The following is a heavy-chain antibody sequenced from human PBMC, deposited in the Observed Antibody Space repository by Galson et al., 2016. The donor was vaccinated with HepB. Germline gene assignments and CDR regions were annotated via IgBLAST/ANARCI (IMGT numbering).Heavy chain of an antibody. V-gene: IGHV4-39*01. Sequence: ETLSLTCNVSGGSISSTSYYWGWIRQPPGKGLEWIATFYHTGSTYDNPSLKSRVTISVDTSKNQFSLKLSSVTAADTAVYYCARHIEGGGPRSAFDIWGQGTMVTVSS. J-gene: IGHJ3*02. CDR2: FYHTGST. CDR1: GGSISSTSYY. CDR3: ARHIEGGGPRSAFDI. D-gene: IGHD4-23*01.